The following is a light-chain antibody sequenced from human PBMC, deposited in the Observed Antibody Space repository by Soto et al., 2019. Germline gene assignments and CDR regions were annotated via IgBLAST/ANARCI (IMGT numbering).Light chain of an antibody. V-gene: IGLV2-14*01. CDR2: EVS. Sequence: QSVLTQPASVSGSPGQSITISCTGTSSDVGTYNYVSWYQQHPGQAPKLMIFEVSNRPSGISNRFSGSKSGNTASLTISGLRAEDEADYYCGAWDESLNGYVFGTGTKVTVL. CDR3: GAWDESLNGYV. CDR1: SSDVGTYNY. J-gene: IGLJ1*01.